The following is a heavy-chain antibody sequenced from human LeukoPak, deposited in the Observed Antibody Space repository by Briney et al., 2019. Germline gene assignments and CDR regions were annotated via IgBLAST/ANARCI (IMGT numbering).Heavy chain of an antibody. CDR3: AKAQSAHMYCTDY. V-gene: IGHV3-33*06. Sequence: GGSLRLSCAASGFTFSSYGMHWVRQAPGKGLEWVAVIWYDGSNKYYADSVKGRFTISRDNSKNTLYLLMNSLRAEDTAVYYCAKAQSAHMYCTDYWGQGTLVTVSS. J-gene: IGHJ4*02. CDR2: IWYDGSNK. CDR1: GFTFSSYG. D-gene: IGHD2-8*01.